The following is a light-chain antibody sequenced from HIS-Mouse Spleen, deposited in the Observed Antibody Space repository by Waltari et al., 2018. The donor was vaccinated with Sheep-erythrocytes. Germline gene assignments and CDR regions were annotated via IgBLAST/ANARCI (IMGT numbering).Light chain of an antibody. V-gene: IGLV3-21*03. J-gene: IGLJ2*01. Sequence: SYVLTQPPSVSVAPGKTARITCGGNNIGSKSVHWYQQKPGQAPVLVVYDYSDRPSGVPERVSGSNSRNTATLTISRVEAGDEADYDCQGWKVFGGGTKLTVL. CDR2: DYS. CDR3: QGWKV. CDR1: NIGSKS.